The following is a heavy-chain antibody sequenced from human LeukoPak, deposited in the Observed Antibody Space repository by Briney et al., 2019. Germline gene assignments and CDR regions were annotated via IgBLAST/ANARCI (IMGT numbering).Heavy chain of an antibody. CDR1: GFTFSSYS. J-gene: IGHJ4*02. D-gene: IGHD5-18*01. CDR3: ARDPRGYSSRGY. V-gene: IGHV3-21*01. Sequence: GGSLRLSCAASGFTFSSYSMNWVRQAPGKGLEWVSSISSSSSYIYYADSVKGRFTISRDNAKNSLYLQMNSLRAEDTAVYSCARDPRGYSSRGYWGQGTPVTVSS. CDR2: ISSSSSYI.